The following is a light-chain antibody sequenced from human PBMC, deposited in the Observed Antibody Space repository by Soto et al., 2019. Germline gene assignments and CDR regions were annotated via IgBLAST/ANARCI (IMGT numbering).Light chain of an antibody. V-gene: IGKV1-5*03. J-gene: IGKJ1*01. Sequence: DIQMTQSPSTLSASVGDGVTVTCRASQSISSWLAWYQQKAGKAPKLLIYKASALESGVPSRFSGSGSGTEFTLTISSLEPEDFATYYCQHYNTYPWTFGQGTKV. CDR2: KAS. CDR3: QHYNTYPWT. CDR1: QSISSW.